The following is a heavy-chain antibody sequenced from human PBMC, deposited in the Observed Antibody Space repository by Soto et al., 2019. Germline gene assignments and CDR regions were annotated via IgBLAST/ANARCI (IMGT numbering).Heavy chain of an antibody. J-gene: IGHJ4*02. CDR2: ISGSGGST. V-gene: IGHV3-23*01. Sequence: HPGGSLRLSCAASGFTFSSYAMSWVRQAPGKGLEWVSAISGSGGSTYYADSVKGRFTISRDNSKNTLYLQMNSLRAEDTAVYYCAKDEGPQHGYSSGWYTPYFDYWGQGTLVTVSS. D-gene: IGHD6-19*01. CDR3: AKDEGPQHGYSSGWYTPYFDY. CDR1: GFTFSSYA.